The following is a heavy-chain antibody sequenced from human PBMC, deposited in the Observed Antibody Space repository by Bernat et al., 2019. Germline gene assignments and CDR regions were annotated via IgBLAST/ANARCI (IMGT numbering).Heavy chain of an antibody. CDR2: VHHSVRT. CDR1: GGSIGSSDW. Sequence: QLQESGPGLVKPSGTLSLTCAVSGGSIGSSDWWSWFRQPPGKGLEWIGEVHHSVRTNYNPSLKSRISITIDKSKNQVSLKLTSVTAADTAVYYCAREGQGITSFDYWGQGTLVTVSS. CDR3: AREGQGITSFDY. D-gene: IGHD5-24*01. J-gene: IGHJ4*02. V-gene: IGHV4-4*02.